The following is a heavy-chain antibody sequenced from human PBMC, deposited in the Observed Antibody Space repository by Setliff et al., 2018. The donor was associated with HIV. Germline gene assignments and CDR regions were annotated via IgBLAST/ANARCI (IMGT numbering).Heavy chain of an antibody. V-gene: IGHV1-8*02. D-gene: IGHD2-8*01. CDR3: ARGKVLRGNILYY. CDR1: GYTFINYD. Sequence: ASVKVSCKASGYTFINYDIYWVRQTTGQGLEWMGWMNPDSGNKGYAQKFQGRVTMTRNTSISTAYMDLRSLRSEYTAVYHCARGKVLRGNILYYWGQGTLVTVSS. J-gene: IGHJ4*02. CDR2: MNPDSGNK.